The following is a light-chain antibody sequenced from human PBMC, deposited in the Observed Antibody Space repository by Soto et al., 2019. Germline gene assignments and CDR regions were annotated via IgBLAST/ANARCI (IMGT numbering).Light chain of an antibody. CDR2: DAA. Sequence: IQMTQSPSALSATVADRVTIACRASQAISGYLAWYQRKPGKAPKLLIYDAANLQTGVSSRFSGSGSGTEFTLTINSLQPDDFATYYCQQYSSYPLTIGGGTKVDI. V-gene: IGKV1-5*01. CDR1: QAISGY. CDR3: QQYSSYPLT. J-gene: IGKJ4*01.